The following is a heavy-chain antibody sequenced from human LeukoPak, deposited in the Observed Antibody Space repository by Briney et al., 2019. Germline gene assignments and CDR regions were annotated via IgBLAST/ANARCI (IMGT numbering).Heavy chain of an antibody. V-gene: IGHV5-51*01. CDR2: IYPGDSDT. J-gene: IGHJ4*02. D-gene: IGHD3-22*01. CDR3: ARRSGSSGYYIDY. CDR1: GYSFTSYW. Sequence: GESLKISCKGSGYSFTSYWIGWVRQMLGKGLEWMGIIYPGDSDTRHSPSFQGQVTISADKSISTAYLQWSSLKASDTAMYYCARRSGSSGYYIDYWGQGTLVTVSS.